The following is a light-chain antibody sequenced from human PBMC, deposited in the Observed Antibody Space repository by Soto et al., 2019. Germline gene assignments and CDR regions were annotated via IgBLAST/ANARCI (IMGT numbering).Light chain of an antibody. J-gene: IGKJ2*01. CDR3: QQAINFPYP. Sequence: DIQMTQSPSSVSASGGDRVTITCRASQGISTWLAWFQQKPWKAPKLLIYDASILQSGVPSRFSGSGSGTDFTLTISSLQPEDCATYYCQQAINFPYPFGQGTKLEIK. V-gene: IGKV1D-12*01. CDR1: QGISTW. CDR2: DAS.